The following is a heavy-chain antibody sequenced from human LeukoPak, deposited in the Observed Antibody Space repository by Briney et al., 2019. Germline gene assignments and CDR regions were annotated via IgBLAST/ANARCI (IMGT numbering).Heavy chain of an antibody. CDR2: IYYSGST. D-gene: IGHD3-10*01. V-gene: IGHV4-61*08. CDR1: GGSISSGGYS. Sequence: SETLSLTCAVSGGSISSGGYSWSWIRQPPGKGLEWIGYIYYSGSTNYNPSLKSRVTISVDTSKNQFSLKLSSVTAADTAVYYCAREGLSHLWFGSRGRRDLYYMDVWGKGTTVTISS. J-gene: IGHJ6*03. CDR3: AREGLSHLWFGSRGRRDLYYMDV.